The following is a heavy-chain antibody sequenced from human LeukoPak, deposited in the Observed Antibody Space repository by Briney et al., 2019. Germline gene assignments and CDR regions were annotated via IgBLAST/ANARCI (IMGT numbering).Heavy chain of an antibody. J-gene: IGHJ5*02. CDR1: GFTFSSFW. V-gene: IGHV3-7*01. CDR2: IKQDGSAK. D-gene: IGHD3-10*01. CDR3: ARGPPRSGSYYLGPFDP. Sequence: GGSLRRCCAASGFTFSSFWVHWVRQAPVTWLQWVANIKQDGSAKYYVDSVKGRFTVSRDNAKNSLYLQMNSLRAEDTAVYYCARGPPRSGSYYLGPFDPWGQGTLVTVSS.